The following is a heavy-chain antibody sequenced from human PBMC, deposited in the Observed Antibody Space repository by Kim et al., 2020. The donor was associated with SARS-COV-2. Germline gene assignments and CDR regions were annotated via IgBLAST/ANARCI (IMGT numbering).Heavy chain of an antibody. V-gene: IGHV3-48*02. CDR1: GFTFSSYT. Sequence: GGSLRLSCAASGFTFSSYTMNWVRQAPGKGLEWVSYIRGTSRTIEYAVSVRVSFSISSYNAKNSLHLQVLSLGDKAPAFYYSLCGLTNFYWYYDTLG. J-gene: IGHJ2*01. CDR3: LCGLTNFYWYYDT. D-gene: IGHD4-4*01. CDR2: IRGTSRTI.